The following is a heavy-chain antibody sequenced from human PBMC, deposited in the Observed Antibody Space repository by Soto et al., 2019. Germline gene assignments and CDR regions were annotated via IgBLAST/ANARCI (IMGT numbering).Heavy chain of an antibody. Sequence: PSETLSLTCTVSGGSISSESYFWSWVRQPPGKGLEWIGEIIHSESTKYNPSLKSRVTISVDTSKNQFSLKLSSVTAADTAVYYCARQRPTDGRWEFANYYGMDVWGQGTPVTVSS. J-gene: IGHJ6*02. CDR2: IIHSEST. V-gene: IGHV4-39*01. CDR1: GGSISSESYF. CDR3: ARQRPTDGRWEFANYYGMDV. D-gene: IGHD1-26*01.